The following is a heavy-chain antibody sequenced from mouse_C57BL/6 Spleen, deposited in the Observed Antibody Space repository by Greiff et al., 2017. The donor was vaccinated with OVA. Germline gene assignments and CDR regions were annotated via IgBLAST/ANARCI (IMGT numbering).Heavy chain of an antibody. Sequence: EVQLQESGGDLVKPGGSLKLSCAASGFTFSSYGMSWVRQTPDKRLEWVATISSGGSYTYYPDSVKGRFTISRDNAKNTLYLQMSSLKSEDTAMYYCARQAYYGSSYDAMDYWGQGTSVTVSS. V-gene: IGHV5-6*01. J-gene: IGHJ4*01. CDR2: ISSGGSYT. D-gene: IGHD1-1*01. CDR3: ARQAYYGSSYDAMDY. CDR1: GFTFSSYG.